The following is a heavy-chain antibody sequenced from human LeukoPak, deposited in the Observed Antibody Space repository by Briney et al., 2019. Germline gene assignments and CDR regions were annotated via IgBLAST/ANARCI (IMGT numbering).Heavy chain of an antibody. CDR1: GFTFSLFG. Sequence: GGSLRLSCAASGFTFSLFGMHWVRQAPGKGLEWLAVTSYDGGEKYYADSVKGRFTISRDNSKNTLYLQMNSLRAEDTAVYYCAKSSGFYESSGSDWGYGMDVWGRGATVTVSS. V-gene: IGHV3-30*18. D-gene: IGHD3-22*01. CDR3: AKSSGFYESSGSDWGYGMDV. CDR2: TSYDGGEK. J-gene: IGHJ6*02.